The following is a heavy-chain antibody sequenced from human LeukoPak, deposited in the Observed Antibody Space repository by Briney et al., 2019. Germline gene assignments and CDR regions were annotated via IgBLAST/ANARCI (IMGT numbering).Heavy chain of an antibody. CDR1: GGTFSSYA. V-gene: IGHV1-18*01. Sequence: GASVKVSCKASGGTFSSYAISWVRQAPGQGLEWMGWISAYNGNTNYAQKLQGRVTMTTDTSTSTASMELRSLRSDDTAVYYCARYMGGYAKDYGMDVWGQGTTVTVSS. CDR3: ARYMGGYAKDYGMDV. J-gene: IGHJ6*02. D-gene: IGHD5-18*01. CDR2: ISAYNGNT.